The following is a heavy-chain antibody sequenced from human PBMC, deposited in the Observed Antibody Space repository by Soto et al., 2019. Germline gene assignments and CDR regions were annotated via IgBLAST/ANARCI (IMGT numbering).Heavy chain of an antibody. CDR3: ARASGGNSGWGHWSDP. V-gene: IGHV4-38-2*01. J-gene: IGHJ5*02. CDR1: GYSISSGYY. Sequence: LSLTCAVSGYSISSGYYWGWIRQPPGRGLEWIGSISHSGTTYYNPSLRSRVTISIDTSNNQFSLKLSSVTAADTAVYYCARASGGNSGWGHWSDPWGQGTLVTVSS. CDR2: ISHSGTT. D-gene: IGHD2-21*02.